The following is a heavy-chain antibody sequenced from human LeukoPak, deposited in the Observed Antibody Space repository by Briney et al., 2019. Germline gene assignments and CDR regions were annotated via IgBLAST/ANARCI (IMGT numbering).Heavy chain of an antibody. J-gene: IGHJ5*02. CDR1: GDTISSNSAA. V-gene: IGHV6-1*01. CDR3: ATGGWEGLS. Sequence: SQTLSLTCAVSGDTISSNSAAWNWIRQSPSRGLEWLGRAYYRSKLYNDYAVSVKSRITINPDTSKNQFSLQLNSVTPEDTAVYYCATGGWEGLSWGQGTLVTVSS. CDR2: AYYRSKLYN. D-gene: IGHD1-26*01.